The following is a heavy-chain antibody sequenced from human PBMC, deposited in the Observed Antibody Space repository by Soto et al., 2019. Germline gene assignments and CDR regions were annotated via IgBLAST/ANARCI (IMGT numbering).Heavy chain of an antibody. CDR2: ISSSSSTI. D-gene: IGHD6-13*01. CDR3: ARDSLLSAAGTYLEWFDP. CDR1: GFTCSSYS. Sequence: PGGSLRLSCAASGFTCSSYSMNWVRQAPGKGLEWVSYISSSSSTIYYADSVKGRFTISRDNAKNSLYLQMNSLRDEDTAVYYCARDSLLSAAGTYLEWFDPRGQGTLVTVSS. V-gene: IGHV3-48*02. J-gene: IGHJ5*02.